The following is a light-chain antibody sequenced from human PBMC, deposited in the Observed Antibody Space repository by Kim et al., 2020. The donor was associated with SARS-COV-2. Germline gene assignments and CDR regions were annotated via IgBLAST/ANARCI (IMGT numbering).Light chain of an antibody. V-gene: IGKV3-15*01. J-gene: IGKJ1*01. CDR2: DAF. CDR1: QSISSS. CDR3: QRYDNWPWA. Sequence: VSPGERVTLSCRASQSISSSLAWYQHKPGQPPRLLIYDAFNRATGVPARFRVSGSGTEFTLTISSLQSEDFAVYYCQRYDNWPWAFGQGTKVDIK.